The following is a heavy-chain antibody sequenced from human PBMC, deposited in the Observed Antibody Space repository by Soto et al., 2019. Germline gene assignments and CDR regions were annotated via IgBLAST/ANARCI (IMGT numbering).Heavy chain of an antibody. Sequence: GESLRISCKGSGYSFADYWIDWVRQMPGKGLECMGIISPDDSDIGYSPSFRGQVTISADNSISTAYLQWSSLRASDTAIYYCARQLGQYSSSWYAFDIWVQGTMVTVSS. D-gene: IGHD6-13*01. CDR3: ARQLGQYSSSWYAFDI. CDR1: GYSFADYW. V-gene: IGHV5-51*01. CDR2: ISPDDSDI. J-gene: IGHJ3*02.